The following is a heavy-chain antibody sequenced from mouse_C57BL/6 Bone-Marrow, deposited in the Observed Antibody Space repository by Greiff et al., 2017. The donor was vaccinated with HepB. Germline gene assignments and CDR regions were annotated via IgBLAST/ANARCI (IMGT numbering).Heavy chain of an antibody. J-gene: IGHJ4*01. CDR1: GFTFSDYY. V-gene: IGHV5-12*01. CDR3: ARRGMGPAMDY. CDR2: ISNGGGST. D-gene: IGHD2-10*02. Sequence: EVQVVESGGGLVQPGGSLKLSCAASGFTFSDYYMYWVRQTPEKRLEWVAYISNGGGSTYYPDTVKGRFTISRDNAKNTLYLQMSRLKSEDTAMYYCARRGMGPAMDYWGQGTSVTVSS.